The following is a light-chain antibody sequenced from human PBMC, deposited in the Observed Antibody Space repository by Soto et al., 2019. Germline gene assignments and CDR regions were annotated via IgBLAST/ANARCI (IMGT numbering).Light chain of an antibody. CDR1: SSDVGFYNF. J-gene: IGLJ1*01. Sequence: QSALTQPPSASGSPGQSLTISCTGTSSDVGFYNFVSWYQQRPGKAPKLVIYEVTKRPSGVPDRFSGSKSGSTASLTVSGLQADDEAEYYCASYAGTKLFVFGSGTKAPS. V-gene: IGLV2-8*01. CDR3: ASYAGTKLFV. CDR2: EVT.